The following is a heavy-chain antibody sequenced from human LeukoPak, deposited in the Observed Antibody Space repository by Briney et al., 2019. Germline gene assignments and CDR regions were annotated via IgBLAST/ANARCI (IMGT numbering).Heavy chain of an antibody. CDR1: GGSISTHY. CDR3: ARDQSCRRSHWFGP. J-gene: IGHJ5*02. D-gene: IGHD6-6*01. CDR2: IYYSGST. Sequence: SETLSLTCTVSGGSISTHYWSWIRQPPGKGLEWIGYIYYSGSTNYNPSLKSRVSISVDTSKNQFSLQLSSVTAADTAIYYCARDQSCRRSHWFGPWGQGTLVTVSS. V-gene: IGHV4-59*11.